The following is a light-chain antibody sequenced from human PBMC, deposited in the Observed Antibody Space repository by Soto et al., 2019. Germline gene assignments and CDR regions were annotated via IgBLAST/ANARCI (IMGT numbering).Light chain of an antibody. CDR3: TSYTNRGGLWV. CDR1: SNDVGYYDY. CDR2: EVN. Sequence: QSALTQPPSASGSPGQSVTISCTGTSNDVGYYDYVSWYQQYPGKAPKLMIYEVNKRPSGVPDRFSGSKSGNTAFLTVFGLQAEDEADYYCTSYTNRGGLWVFGGGTKLTVL. J-gene: IGLJ3*02. V-gene: IGLV2-8*01.